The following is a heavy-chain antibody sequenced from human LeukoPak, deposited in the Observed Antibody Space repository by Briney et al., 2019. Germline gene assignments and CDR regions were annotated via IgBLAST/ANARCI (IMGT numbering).Heavy chain of an antibody. J-gene: IGHJ3*02. CDR2: IYYSGST. CDR1: GGSISSYY. V-gene: IGHV4-59*01. D-gene: IGHD3-3*01. CDR3: ASSITIFGVATLWAFDI. Sequence: SETLSLTCTVSGGSISSYYWSWIRQPPGKGLERIGYIYYSGSTNYNPSLKSRVTISVDTSKNQFSLKLSSVTAADTAVYYCASSITIFGVATLWAFDIWGQGTMVTVSS.